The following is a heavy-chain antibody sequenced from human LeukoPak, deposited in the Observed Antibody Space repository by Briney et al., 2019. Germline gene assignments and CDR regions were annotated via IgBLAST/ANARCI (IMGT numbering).Heavy chain of an antibody. CDR1: FHTLTELS. J-gene: IGHJ4*02. V-gene: IGHV1-24*01. CDR2: FDPENGET. CDR3: ATPPGRLRGRVAWGLFDY. Sequence: ASLKVSFKVSFHTLTELSMHWVRQAPGKGPEWVGGFDPENGETVYAQKFKGRVTMPEDTSTDTAYMELSRLRSEHTAVYYCATPPGRLRGRVAWGLFDYWGQGTLVIVSS. D-gene: IGHD7-27*01.